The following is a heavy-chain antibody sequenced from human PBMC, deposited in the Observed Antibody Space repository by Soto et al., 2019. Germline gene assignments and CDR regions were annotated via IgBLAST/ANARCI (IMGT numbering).Heavy chain of an antibody. CDR2: ISAYNGNT. J-gene: IGHJ4*02. V-gene: IGHV1-18*01. CDR3: ARDAPSIAAQDDY. Sequence: QVQLVQSGAEVKKPGASVKVSCKASGYTFTSYGISWVRQAPGQGLEWMGWISAYNGNTKYAQKLQDSVTMTTDTPPSQAYMEPRSPRSDDTPVVYCARDAPSIAAQDDYWGQGTLVTVSS. D-gene: IGHD6-13*01. CDR1: GYTFTSYG.